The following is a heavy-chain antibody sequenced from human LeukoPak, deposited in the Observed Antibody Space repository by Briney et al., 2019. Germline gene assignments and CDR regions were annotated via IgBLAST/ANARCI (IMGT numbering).Heavy chain of an antibody. V-gene: IGHV4-4*07. J-gene: IGHJ4*02. CDR3: ARQIASAGTAGFDF. CDR1: GGSISSYY. Sequence: SETLSLTCTVSGGSISSYYWSWIRQPAGKGLEWNGRIYSTGSTNYNPSLKSRVTMSVDTSKNQFSLRLRSVTAADTAVYYCARQIASAGTAGFDFWGQGALVTVSS. CDR2: IYSTGST. D-gene: IGHD6-13*01.